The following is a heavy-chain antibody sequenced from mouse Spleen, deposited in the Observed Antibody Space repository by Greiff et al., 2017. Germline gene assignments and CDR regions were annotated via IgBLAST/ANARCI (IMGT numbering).Heavy chain of an antibody. CDR3: ARHVPHYYFDY. CDR1: GFTFSSYA. V-gene: IGHV5-9-3*01. J-gene: IGHJ2*01. Sequence: EVQGVESGGGLVKRGGSLKLSCAASGFTFSSYAMSWVRQTPEKRLEWVATISSGGGNTYYPDSVKGRFTISRDNAKNTLYLQMSSLKSEDTAMYYCARHVPHYYFDYWGQGTTLTVSS. D-gene: IGHD6-1*01. CDR2: ISSGGGNT.